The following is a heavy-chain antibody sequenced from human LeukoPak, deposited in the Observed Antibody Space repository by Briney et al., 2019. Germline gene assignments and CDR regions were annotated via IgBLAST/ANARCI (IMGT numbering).Heavy chain of an antibody. CDR1: GYTFTSYG. CDR2: ISAYNGNT. V-gene: IGHV1-18*01. CDR3: ARGGSSGHYDYVWGSYRPDFDY. D-gene: IGHD3-16*02. J-gene: IGHJ4*02. Sequence: ASVKVSCKASGYTFTSYGISWVRQAPGQGLEWIGWISAYNGNTNYAQKLQGRVTMTTDTSTSAAYMELRSLRSDDTAVYYCARGGSSGHYDYVWGSYRPDFDYWGQGTLVTVSS.